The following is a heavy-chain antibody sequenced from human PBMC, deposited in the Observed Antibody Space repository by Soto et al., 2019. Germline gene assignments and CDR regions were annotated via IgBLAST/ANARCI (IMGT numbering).Heavy chain of an antibody. CDR1: GFTLRDHY. CDR2: SSNSGSFT. Sequence: GGSLRLSCAASGFTLRDHYMSWIRQAPGKGLEWIGYSSNSGSFTRYADSVKGRFSISRDNAKNSLYLQINSLRGDDTAIYYCVRSGDNYNLLDYWGQGTLVTVSS. J-gene: IGHJ4*02. CDR3: VRSGDNYNLLDY. V-gene: IGHV3-11*06. D-gene: IGHD1-1*01.